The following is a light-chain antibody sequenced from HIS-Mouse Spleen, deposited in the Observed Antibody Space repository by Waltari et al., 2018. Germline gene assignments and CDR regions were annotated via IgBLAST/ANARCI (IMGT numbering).Light chain of an antibody. V-gene: IGLV3-21*03. CDR3: QVWDSSSDHVV. CDR1: NIGRKS. J-gene: IGLJ2*01. CDR2: DDS. Sequence: SYVLTQPPSWSVAPGKTARITCGGHNIGRKSVHWYQQKPGQAPVLVVYDDSDRPSGIPEQFSGSNSGNTATLTISRVEAGDEADYYCQVWDSSSDHVVFGGGTKLTVL.